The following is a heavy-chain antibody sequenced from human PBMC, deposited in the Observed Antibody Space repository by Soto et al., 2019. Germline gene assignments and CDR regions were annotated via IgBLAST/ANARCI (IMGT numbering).Heavy chain of an antibody. CDR2: ISGSGGST. D-gene: IGHD4-17*01. V-gene: IGHV3-23*01. Sequence: GGSLRLSCAASGFTFSSYAMSWVRQAPGKGLEWVSAISGSGGSTYYADSVKGRFTISRDNSKNTLYLQMNSLRAEDTAVYYCVKDGLGDYNDYYFDYWGQGTLVTVSS. CDR3: VKDGLGDYNDYYFDY. J-gene: IGHJ4*02. CDR1: GFTFSSYA.